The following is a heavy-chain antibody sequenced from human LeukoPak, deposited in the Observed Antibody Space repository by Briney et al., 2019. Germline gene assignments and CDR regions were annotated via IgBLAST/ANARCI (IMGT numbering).Heavy chain of an antibody. D-gene: IGHD2/OR15-2a*01. J-gene: IGHJ4*02. CDR1: GGSISTYC. V-gene: IGHV4-4*07. CDR2: ICTSGST. CDR3: ARGQKNTPFDY. Sequence: PSETLSLTCTVSGGSISTYCWSWIRQPAGKGLEWIGHICTSGSTYYNPSLKSRVTISVDTSKNQFSLKLSSVTAADTAVCYCARGQKNTPFDYWGQGTLVTVSS.